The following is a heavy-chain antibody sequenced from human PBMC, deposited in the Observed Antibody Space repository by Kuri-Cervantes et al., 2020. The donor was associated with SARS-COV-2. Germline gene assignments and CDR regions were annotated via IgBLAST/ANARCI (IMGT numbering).Heavy chain of an antibody. J-gene: IGHJ6*02. CDR1: GFTFSSYG. D-gene: IGHD4-11*01. CDR2: IWYDGSNK. V-gene: IGHV3-33*01. CDR3: ASRTVTTGYYYGMDV. Sequence: GGSLRLSCAASGFTFSSYGMHWVRQAPGKGLEWVAVIWYDGSNKYYADSVKGRFTISGDNSKNTLYLQMNSLRAEDTAVYYCASRTVTTGYYYGMDVWGQGTTVTVSS.